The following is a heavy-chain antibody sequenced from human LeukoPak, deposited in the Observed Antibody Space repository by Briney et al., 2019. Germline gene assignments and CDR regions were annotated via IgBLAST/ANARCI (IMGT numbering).Heavy chain of an antibody. Sequence: ASVKVSCKASGYTFTSYSISWVRQAPGQGLEWMGWISAYNGNTNYEQKLQGRVTMTTDTSTSTNYMELRRLRSDDSAVYYCASVGDMVRGVVITDAFDIWGQGTMVTVSS. CDR3: ASVGDMVRGVVITDAFDI. D-gene: IGHD3-10*01. CDR1: GYTFTSYS. CDR2: ISAYNGNT. J-gene: IGHJ3*02. V-gene: IGHV1-18*01.